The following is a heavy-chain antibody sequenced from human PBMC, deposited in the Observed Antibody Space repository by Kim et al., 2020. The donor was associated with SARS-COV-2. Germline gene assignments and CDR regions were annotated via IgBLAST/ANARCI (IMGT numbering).Heavy chain of an antibody. V-gene: IGHV3-49*04. CDR3: TREDYYDSSGYPRPFDY. D-gene: IGHD3-22*01. CDR1: GFTFGDYA. J-gene: IGHJ4*02. Sequence: GGSLRLSCTASGFTFGDYAMSWVRQAPGKGLEWVGFIRSKAYGGTTEYAASVKGRFTISRDDSKSIAYLQMNSLKTEDTAVYYCTREDYYDSSGYPRPFDYWGQGTLVTVSS. CDR2: IRSKAYGGTT.